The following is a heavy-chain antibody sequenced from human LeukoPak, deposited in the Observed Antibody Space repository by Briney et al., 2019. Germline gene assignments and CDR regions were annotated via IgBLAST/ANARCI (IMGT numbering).Heavy chain of an antibody. CDR2: IYNGGST. Sequence: WXXIRQXPGKGLEWIVYIYNGGSTYYNMSLRSRVTISVDTSKNQFSLNLSSVTAADTAVYYCARIFSAYFDFWGQGTLVTVSS. V-gene: IGHV4-31*02. CDR3: ARIFSAYFDF. J-gene: IGHJ4*02. D-gene: IGHD3-16*01.